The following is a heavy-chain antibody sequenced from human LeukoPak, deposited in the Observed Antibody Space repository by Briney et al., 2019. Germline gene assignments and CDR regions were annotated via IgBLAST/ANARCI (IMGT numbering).Heavy chain of an antibody. V-gene: IGHV5-51*01. CDR3: ARQNDFRLDY. D-gene: IGHD3-3*01. CDR2: IYPGDSDT. Sequence: GESLKISFKGSGYTFSSYWIGWGRPMPGKGVEWMGIIYPGDSDTRYSPSLQGQVTISVDTSIGTASLQWSSLKASDTAIYYCARQNDFRLDYWGQGTLVTVSS. CDR1: GYTFSSYW. J-gene: IGHJ4*02.